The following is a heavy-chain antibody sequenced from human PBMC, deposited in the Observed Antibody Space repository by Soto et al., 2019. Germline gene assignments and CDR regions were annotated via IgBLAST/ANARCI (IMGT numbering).Heavy chain of an antibody. Sequence: ASVKVSCKASGGTFSSYAISWVRQAPGQGLGWMGGIIPIFGTANYAQKFQGRVTITADESTSTAYMELSSLRSEDTAVYYCARDRIAAAGTGGYYYYGMDVWGQGTTVTVSS. D-gene: IGHD6-13*01. J-gene: IGHJ6*02. CDR3: ARDRIAAAGTGGYYYYGMDV. V-gene: IGHV1-69*13. CDR1: GGTFSSYA. CDR2: IIPIFGTA.